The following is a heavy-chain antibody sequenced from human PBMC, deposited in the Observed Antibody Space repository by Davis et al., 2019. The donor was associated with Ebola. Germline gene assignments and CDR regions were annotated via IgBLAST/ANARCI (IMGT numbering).Heavy chain of an antibody. CDR1: GFIFDDYA. J-gene: IGHJ4*02. Sequence: PGGSLRLSCAASGFIFDDYAMHWVRQVPGKGLEWVSGINWNGGSTGYADSVKGRFTISRDNANNSLYLQMKNVRAEDTAFYYCVKGYRAILDYFDIWGQGTLVTVSS. D-gene: IGHD5-12*01. CDR2: INWNGGST. CDR3: VKGYRAILDYFDI. V-gene: IGHV3-9*01.